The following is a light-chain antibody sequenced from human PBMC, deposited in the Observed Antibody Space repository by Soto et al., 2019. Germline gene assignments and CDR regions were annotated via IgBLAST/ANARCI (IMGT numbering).Light chain of an antibody. CDR1: QGIAPY. J-gene: IGKJ4*01. V-gene: IGKV1-27*01. CDR2: ATS. Sequence: DVQMTQSPSSLSAFAGDRVTITCRASQGIAPYLAWFQQKPGKVPKLLIYATSTLQSGVPSRFSGSGSGTDFTLTINSLQPEDVGTYYCQKYNSAPLTFGGGTKVEIK. CDR3: QKYNSAPLT.